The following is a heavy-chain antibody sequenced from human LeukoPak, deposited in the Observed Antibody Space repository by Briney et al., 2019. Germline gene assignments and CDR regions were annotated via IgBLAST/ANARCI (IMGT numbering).Heavy chain of an antibody. J-gene: IGHJ5*02. V-gene: IGHV3-23*01. CDR2: ISGSGGST. CDR1: GFTFSSYA. Sequence: GGSLRLSCAASGFTFSSYAMSWVRQALGKGLEWVSGISGSGGSTYYADSVKGRFTVSRDNSKNTLYLQMNSLRAEDTAVYYCAKASSTSFPNWFDPWGQGTLVTVSS. D-gene: IGHD2-2*01. CDR3: AKASSTSFPNWFDP.